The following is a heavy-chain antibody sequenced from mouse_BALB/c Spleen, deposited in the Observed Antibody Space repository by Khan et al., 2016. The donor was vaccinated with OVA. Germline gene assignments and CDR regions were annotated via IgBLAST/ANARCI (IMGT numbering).Heavy chain of an antibody. J-gene: IGHJ4*01. CDR3: ARERLRGVAMDY. CDR1: GYTFTSYD. CDR2: IYPGDGST. D-gene: IGHD2-4*01. Sequence: QVQLQQSRPELVKPGALVKISCKASGYTFTSYDINWVKQRPGQGLEWIGWIYPGDGSTKYNEKFKGKATLTADKSSSTAYMQLSSLTSENSAVYFGARERLRGVAMDYWGQGTSVTVAS. V-gene: IGHV1S56*01.